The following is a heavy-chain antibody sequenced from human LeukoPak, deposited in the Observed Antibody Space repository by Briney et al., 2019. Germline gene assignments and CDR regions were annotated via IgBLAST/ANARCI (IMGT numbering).Heavy chain of an antibody. D-gene: IGHD1-1*01. CDR2: INPSGGST. J-gene: IGHJ4*02. Sequence: ASVKVSCKASGYTFTSYYMHWVRQAPGQGLEWMGIINPSGGSTSYAQKFQGRVTMTRDTSTSTVYMELSCLRSEDTAVYYCARGGSSWNDRLDPDYWGQGTLVTVSS. V-gene: IGHV1-46*01. CDR1: GYTFTSYY. CDR3: ARGGSSWNDRLDPDY.